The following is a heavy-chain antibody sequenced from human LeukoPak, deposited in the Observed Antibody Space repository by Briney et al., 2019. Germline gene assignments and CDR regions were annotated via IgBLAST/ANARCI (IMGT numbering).Heavy chain of an antibody. V-gene: IGHV5-51*01. J-gene: IGHJ4*02. CDR3: ARAAEIYCSGGSCYGYYFDY. D-gene: IGHD2-15*01. Sequence: GESLKISCKGSGYSFTSYWIGWVRQMPGKGLEWMGIIYPGDSDTRYSPSFQGQVTISADKSISTAYLQWSSLKASDTAMYYCARAAEIYCSGGSCYGYYFDYWGQGTLVTVSS. CDR2: IYPGDSDT. CDR1: GYSFTSYW.